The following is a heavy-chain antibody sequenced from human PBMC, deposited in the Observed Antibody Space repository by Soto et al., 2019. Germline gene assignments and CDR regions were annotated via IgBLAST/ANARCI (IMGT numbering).Heavy chain of an antibody. CDR1: GGSISSGGYY. CDR2: IYYSGST. CDR3: AGLSDILTGYYEYYFDY. J-gene: IGHJ4*02. D-gene: IGHD3-9*01. V-gene: IGHV4-31*03. Sequence: SETLSLTCTVSGGSISSGGYYWSWIRQHPGKGLEWIGYIYYSGSTYYNPSLKSRVTISVDTSKNQFSLKLSSVTAADTAVYYCAGLSDILTGYYEYYFDYWGQGTLVTVSS.